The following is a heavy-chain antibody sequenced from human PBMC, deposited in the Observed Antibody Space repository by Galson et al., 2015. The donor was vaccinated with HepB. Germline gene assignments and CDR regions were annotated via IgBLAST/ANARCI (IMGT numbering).Heavy chain of an antibody. J-gene: IGHJ2*01. CDR1: GFTFTSSA. V-gene: IGHV1-58*01. CDR3: AADMESGSYYPWYFDL. D-gene: IGHD1-26*01. Sequence: SVKVSCKASGFTFTSSAVLWVRQARGQRLEWIGWIVVGSGNTNYAQKFQERVTITRDMSTSTAYMELSSLRSEDTAVYYCAADMESGSYYPWYFDLWGRGTLVTVSS. CDR2: IVVGSGNT.